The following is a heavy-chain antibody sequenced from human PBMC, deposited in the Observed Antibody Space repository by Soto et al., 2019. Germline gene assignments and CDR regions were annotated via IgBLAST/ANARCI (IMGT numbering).Heavy chain of an antibody. CDR1: GGSISSYY. V-gene: IGHV4-4*07. D-gene: IGHD3-10*01. CDR2: IYTSGST. J-gene: IGHJ4*02. Sequence: SETLSLTXTVSGGSISSYYWSWIRQPAGKGLEWIGRIYTSGSTNYNPSLKSRVTMSVDTSKNQFSLKLSSVTAADTAVYYCARDYGGSVKRYYFDYWGQGTLVTVSS. CDR3: ARDYGGSVKRYYFDY.